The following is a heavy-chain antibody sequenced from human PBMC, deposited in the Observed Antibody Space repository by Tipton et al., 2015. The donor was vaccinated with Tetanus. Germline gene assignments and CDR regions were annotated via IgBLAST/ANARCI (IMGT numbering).Heavy chain of an antibody. V-gene: IGHV4-59*02. J-gene: IGHJ4*02. CDR1: GGSVSGYY. D-gene: IGHD6-13*01. Sequence: TLSLTCTVSGGSVSGYYWSWIRQPPGKGLEWIGYVYYTGSTNHNPSLKSRVTISMDRSKNQISLQLTSVTAADTAVYFCAGVTAQRTELYFDHWGQGTLVTFSS. CDR3: AGVTAQRTELYFDH. CDR2: VYYTGST.